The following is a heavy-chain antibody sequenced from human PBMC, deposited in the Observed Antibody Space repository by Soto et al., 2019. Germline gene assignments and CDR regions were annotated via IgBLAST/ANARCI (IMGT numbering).Heavy chain of an antibody. CDR2: ITGSGNTT. Sequence: PGGSLRLSCAASGFTYNNYAMNWVRRAPGKGLEWVSVITGSGNTTYYADSVKGRFSVSRDNSKNTVYLHMNSLRGEDTAIYFCARAVRLWDYFDHWGQGALVTVSS. CDR3: ARAVRLWDYFDH. D-gene: IGHD3-16*01. V-gene: IGHV3-23*01. CDR1: GFTYNNYA. J-gene: IGHJ4*02.